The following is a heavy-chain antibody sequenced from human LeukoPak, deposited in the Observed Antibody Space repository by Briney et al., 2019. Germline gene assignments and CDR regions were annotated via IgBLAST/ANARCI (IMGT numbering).Heavy chain of an antibody. V-gene: IGHV3-23*01. Sequence: SGGSLRLSCAASGFTFSTYAMSWVRQAPGKGLEWVSALSNSGGSGGCTYYADSVKGRFTISRDNAKNSLYLQMNSLRAEDTAVYYCARVAYCSSTSCYDTVTATLAGYNWFDPWGQGTLVTVSS. CDR1: GFTFSTYA. J-gene: IGHJ5*02. D-gene: IGHD2-2*01. CDR3: ARVAYCSSTSCYDTVTATLAGYNWFDP. CDR2: LSNSGGSGGCT.